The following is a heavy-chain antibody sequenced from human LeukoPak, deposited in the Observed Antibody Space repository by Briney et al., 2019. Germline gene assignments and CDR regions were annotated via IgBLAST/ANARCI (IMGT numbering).Heavy chain of an antibody. V-gene: IGHV3-11*01. J-gene: IGHJ4*02. CDR3: AKAGHYGSGSYYSDY. CDR2: ISSSGSTI. CDR1: GFTFTDYW. D-gene: IGHD3-10*01. Sequence: GSLRLSCAASGFTFTDYWMSWVRQAPGKGLEWVSYISSSGSTIYYADSVKGRFTISRDNAKNTLYLQMSSLRAGDTAVYYCAKAGHYGSGSYYSDYWGRGTLVTVSP.